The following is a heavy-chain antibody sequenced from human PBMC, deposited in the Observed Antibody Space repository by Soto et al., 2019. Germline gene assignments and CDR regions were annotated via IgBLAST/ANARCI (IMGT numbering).Heavy chain of an antibody. CDR1: GYTFTSYY. CDR3: ARDGNNIVLMVYATPSYYFDY. CDR2: VNPSGGST. J-gene: IGHJ4*02. D-gene: IGHD2-8*01. V-gene: IGHV1-46*01. Sequence: ASVKVSCKASGYTFTSYYMHWVRQAPGQGLEWMGIVNPSGGSTSYAQKFQGRVTMTRDTSTSTVYMELSSLRSEDTAVYYCARDGNNIVLMVYATPSYYFDYWGQGTLVTVSS.